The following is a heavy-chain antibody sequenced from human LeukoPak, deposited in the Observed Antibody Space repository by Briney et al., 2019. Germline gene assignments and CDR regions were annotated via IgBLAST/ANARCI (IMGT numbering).Heavy chain of an antibody. Sequence: SETLSLTCTVSGGSISSDSDYWSWIRQPAGKGLDWIGRIYSGSTDYNPSLRSRLTISVDTSKNQFSLKLSSVTAADTAVYYCARGRVSGTTLYFDYWGQGTLFTVSS. D-gene: IGHD1-1*01. V-gene: IGHV4-61*02. CDR2: IYSGST. CDR3: ARGRVSGTTLYFDY. CDR1: GGSISSDSDY. J-gene: IGHJ4*02.